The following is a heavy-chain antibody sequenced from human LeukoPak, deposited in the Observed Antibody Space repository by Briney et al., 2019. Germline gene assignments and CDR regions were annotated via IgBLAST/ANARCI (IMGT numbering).Heavy chain of an antibody. J-gene: IGHJ4*02. CDR1: GGSISSYY. V-gene: IGHV4-59*12. D-gene: IGHD6-19*01. Sequence: SETLSLTCTVSGGSISSYYWSWIRQPPGKGLEWIGYIYYSGSTNYNPSLKSRVTISVDTSKNQFSLKLSSVTAADTAMYYCAGGAAVAGPYYFDYWGQGTLVTVSS. CDR2: IYYSGST. CDR3: AGGAAVAGPYYFDY.